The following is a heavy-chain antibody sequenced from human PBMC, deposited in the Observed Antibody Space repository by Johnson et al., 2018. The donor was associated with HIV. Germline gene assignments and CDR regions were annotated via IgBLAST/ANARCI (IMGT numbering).Heavy chain of an antibody. Sequence: MQLVESGGGLVQPGGSLRLSCAASGFTFSSYWMSWVRQAPGKGLEWVSILYSGGSTYYADSVKGRFSISRDNSKNTLYLQMSSLRAGDTAVYYCAKTGVGATDAAFVIGGQGTMVTVSS. CDR1: GFTFSSYW. J-gene: IGHJ3*02. V-gene: IGHV3-66*01. CDR3: AKTGVGATDAAFVI. D-gene: IGHD1-26*01. CDR2: LYSGGST.